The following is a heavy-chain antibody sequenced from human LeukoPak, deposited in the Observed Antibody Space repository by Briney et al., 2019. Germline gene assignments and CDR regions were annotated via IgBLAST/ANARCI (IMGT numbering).Heavy chain of an antibody. D-gene: IGHD3-3*01. J-gene: IGHJ6*02. Sequence: GGSLRLSCVASGFFFDDYGMHWVRQVPGKGLEWVSGISWQSRTRKYADSVRGRFTISRDNAKNSLYLQMNSLKLEDTALYYCAKDRYFWSGLDVWGQGTMVTVS. V-gene: IGHV3-9*01. CDR2: ISWQSRTR. CDR1: GFFFDDYG. CDR3: AKDRYFWSGLDV.